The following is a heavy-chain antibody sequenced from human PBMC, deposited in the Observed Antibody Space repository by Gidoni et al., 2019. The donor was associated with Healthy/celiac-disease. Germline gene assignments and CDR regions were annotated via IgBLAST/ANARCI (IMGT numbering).Heavy chain of an antibody. CDR1: GGSNSRGGHY. D-gene: IGHD4-17*01. CDR2: IYSSGST. Sequence: QVQLQESGSGLAKPSQTLSLTCTVSGGSNSRGGHYWSWIRQHPGKGLEWIGYIYSSGSTYYNPSLKSRVTISVDTSKNQFSLKLSSVTAADTAVYYCASYGGNPSAEYFQHWGQGTLVTVSS. V-gene: IGHV4-31*03. J-gene: IGHJ1*01. CDR3: ASYGGNPSAEYFQH.